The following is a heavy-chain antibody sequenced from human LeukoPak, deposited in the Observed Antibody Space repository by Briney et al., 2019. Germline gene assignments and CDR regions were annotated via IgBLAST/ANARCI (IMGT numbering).Heavy chain of an antibody. CDR2: IIPIFGTA. Sequence: GASVKVSCKASGGTFSSYAISWVRQAPGQGLEWMGRIIPIFGTANYAQKFQGRVTITTDESTSTAYMELSSLRSEDTAVYYCARDKVVPPYNWFDPWGQGTLVTVSS. D-gene: IGHD2-2*01. CDR1: GGTFSSYA. V-gene: IGHV1-69*05. CDR3: ARDKVVPPYNWFDP. J-gene: IGHJ5*02.